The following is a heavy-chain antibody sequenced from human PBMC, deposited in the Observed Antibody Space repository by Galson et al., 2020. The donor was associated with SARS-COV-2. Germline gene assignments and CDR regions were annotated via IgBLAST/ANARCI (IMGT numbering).Heavy chain of an antibody. V-gene: IGHV4-61*01. J-gene: IGHJ6*03. D-gene: IGHD3-3*01. CDR3: ARGGIFGEAMDV. Sequence: SETLSLTCTVSGGSVITATYYWSWIRQSPGKGLEWIAYVNYEGTTNYNPSLKSRVSISLDTSKNQFSLTLTSVTATDTAVYYCARGGIFGEAMDVWGKGTMVTVSS. CDR1: GGSVITATYY. CDR2: VNYEGTT.